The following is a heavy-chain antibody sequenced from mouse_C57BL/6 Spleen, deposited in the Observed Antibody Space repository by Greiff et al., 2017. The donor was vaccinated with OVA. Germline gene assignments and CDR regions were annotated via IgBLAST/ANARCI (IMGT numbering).Heavy chain of an antibody. D-gene: IGHD3-2*01. J-gene: IGHJ3*01. V-gene: IGHV2-2*01. Sequence: QVQLQQSGPGLVQPSQSLSITCTVSGFSLTSYGVHWVRQSPGKGLEWLGVIWSGGSTDYNAAFISRLSISKDNSKSQVFFKMNSLQADDTAIYYCARERAPTGAWFAYWGQGTLVTVSA. CDR1: GFSLTSYG. CDR3: ARERAPTGAWFAY. CDR2: IWSGGST.